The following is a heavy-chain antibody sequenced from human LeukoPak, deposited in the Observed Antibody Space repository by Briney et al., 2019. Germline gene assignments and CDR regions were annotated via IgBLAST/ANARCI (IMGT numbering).Heavy chain of an antibody. Sequence: GGSLRLSCAASGFTFSRYSMNWVRQAPGKGLEWVSSISSSSSYIYYADSVKGRFTISRDNAKNSLYLQMNSLRAEDTAVYYCARDLSGWGSGYTLWGQGTLVTVSS. CDR2: ISSSSSYI. V-gene: IGHV3-21*01. D-gene: IGHD3-22*01. CDR1: GFTFSRYS. CDR3: ARDLSGWGSGYTL. J-gene: IGHJ4*02.